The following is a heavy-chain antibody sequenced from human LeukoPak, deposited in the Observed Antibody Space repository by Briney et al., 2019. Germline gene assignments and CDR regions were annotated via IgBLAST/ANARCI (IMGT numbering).Heavy chain of an antibody. Sequence: SETLSLTCTVSGGSISSGGYYWSWIRQHPGKGLEWIGYIYYSGSTYYNPSLKSRVTISVDTSKNQFSLKLSSVTAADTAVYYCARAIPGIAAAHAFEIWGQGTMVTVSS. CDR1: GGSISSGGYY. CDR3: ARAIPGIAAAHAFEI. CDR2: IYYSGST. D-gene: IGHD6-13*01. V-gene: IGHV4-31*03. J-gene: IGHJ3*02.